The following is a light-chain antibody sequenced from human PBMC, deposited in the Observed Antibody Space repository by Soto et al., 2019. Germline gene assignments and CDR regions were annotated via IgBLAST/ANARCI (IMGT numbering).Light chain of an antibody. J-gene: IGLJ1*01. V-gene: IGLV2-14*01. CDR2: DVS. Sequence: QSVLTQPASVSGSPGQSITISCTGTSSDVGGYNYVSWYQQHPGKAPKLMIYDVSNRPSGISNRFSGSKSGNTASLTTSGLQAEDEADYYCSSYTGSSTYVFGTGTKVTVL. CDR3: SSYTGSSTYV. CDR1: SSDVGGYNY.